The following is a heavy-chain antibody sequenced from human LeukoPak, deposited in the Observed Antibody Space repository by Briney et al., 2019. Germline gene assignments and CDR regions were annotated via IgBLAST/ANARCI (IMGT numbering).Heavy chain of an antibody. CDR2: ISYDGNDK. J-gene: IGHJ4*02. CDR1: GFTFSTYG. CDR3: AKSTAPAGYYLDY. Sequence: GGSLRLSCAASGFTFSTYGMHWVRQAPGKGLEWVAIISYDGNDKDYADSVRGRFTISRDNSKNTLYLQMNSLRGEDTAVYCCAKSTAPAGYYLDYWGQGILVTVSS. D-gene: IGHD2-2*01. V-gene: IGHV3-30*18.